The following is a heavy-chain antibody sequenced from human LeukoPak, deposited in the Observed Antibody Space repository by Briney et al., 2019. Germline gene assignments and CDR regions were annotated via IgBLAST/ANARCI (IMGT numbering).Heavy chain of an antibody. CDR1: GFTVSSNY. CDR3: ARGPITMTKPVDY. D-gene: IGHD3-22*01. CDR2: IYSGGST. J-gene: IGHJ4*02. Sequence: GGSLRLSCAASGFTVSSNYMSWVRQAPGKGLEWVSVIYSGGSTYYADSVKGRFTISRDNSKSTPYLQMNSLRAEDTAVYYCARGPITMTKPVDYWGQGTLVTVSS. V-gene: IGHV3-53*01.